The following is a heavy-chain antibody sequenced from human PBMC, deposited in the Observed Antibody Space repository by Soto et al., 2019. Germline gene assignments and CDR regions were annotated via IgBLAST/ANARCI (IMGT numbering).Heavy chain of an antibody. CDR1: GFTLQNYA. J-gene: IGHJ5*02. CDR2: LIGGHYGT. CDR3: AKGKSTGDIDWFDP. V-gene: IGHV3-23*01. D-gene: IGHD3-10*01. Sequence: GGSLRLSCTASGFTLQNYAMAWVRQAPGKGLEWVSTLIGGHYGTAYSYSVKGRFTVSRDNSKNCLYLQMNSLGVEDTAMYFCAKGKSTGDIDWFDPWGQGSLVTVPQ.